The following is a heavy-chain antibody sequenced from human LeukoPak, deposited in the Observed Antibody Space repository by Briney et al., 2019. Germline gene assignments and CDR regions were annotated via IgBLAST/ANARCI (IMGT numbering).Heavy chain of an antibody. CDR2: INPNSGGT. V-gene: IGHV1-2*02. CDR1: GYTFTGYY. J-gene: IGHJ4*02. D-gene: IGHD2-21*01. CDR3: ARSVWSRPIDY. Sequence: ASVKVSCKASGYTFTGYYMHWVRQAPGQGLEWMGWINPNSGGTNYAQKFQGRVTMTRDTSISTAYMELGRLRADDTAVYYCARSVWSRPIDYWGQGTLVTVSS.